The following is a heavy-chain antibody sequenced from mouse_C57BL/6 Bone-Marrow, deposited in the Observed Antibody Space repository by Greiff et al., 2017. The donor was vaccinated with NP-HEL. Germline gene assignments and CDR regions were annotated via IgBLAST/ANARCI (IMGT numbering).Heavy chain of an antibody. Sequence: QVQLQQSGAELVRPGTSVKVSCKASGYAFTNYLIEWVKQRPGQGLEWIGVMNPGSGGTNYNEKFKGKATLTADKSSSTAYMQLSSLTSEDSAVYFCARWVYYSNSYYYAMDYWGQGTSVTVSS. CDR2: MNPGSGGT. J-gene: IGHJ4*01. V-gene: IGHV1-54*01. D-gene: IGHD2-5*01. CDR3: ARWVYYSNSYYYAMDY. CDR1: GYAFTNYL.